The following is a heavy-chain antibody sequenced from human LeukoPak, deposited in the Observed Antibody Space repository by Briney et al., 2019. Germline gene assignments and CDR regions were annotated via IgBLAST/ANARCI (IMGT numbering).Heavy chain of an antibody. Sequence: ASVKVSCKASGYTFINYGISWVRQAPGQGLEWMGWISAYNGNTNYAQKLQGRVTMTTDTSTSTAYMELRSLRSDDTAVYYCARGAGGWTTPGYYYYGMDVWGQGTTVTVSS. V-gene: IGHV1-18*01. J-gene: IGHJ6*02. D-gene: IGHD6-19*01. CDR1: GYTFINYG. CDR3: ARGAGGWTTPGYYYYGMDV. CDR2: ISAYNGNT.